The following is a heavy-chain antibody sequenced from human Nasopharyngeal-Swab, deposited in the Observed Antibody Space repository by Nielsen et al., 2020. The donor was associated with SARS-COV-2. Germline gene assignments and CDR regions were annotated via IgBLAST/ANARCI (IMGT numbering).Heavy chain of an antibody. CDR1: GFTFDDYA. D-gene: IGHD2-2*01. CDR2: ISWNSGSM. V-gene: IGHV3-9*01. J-gene: IGHJ5*02. Sequence: SLKISCAASGFTFDDYAMHWVRQAPGKGLEWVSGISWNSGSMGYADSVKGRFTISRDNAKNSLYLQMNSLRAEDTALYYCAKGKEAIVVVPGILNWFDPWGQGTLVTVSS. CDR3: AKGKEAIVVVPGILNWFDP.